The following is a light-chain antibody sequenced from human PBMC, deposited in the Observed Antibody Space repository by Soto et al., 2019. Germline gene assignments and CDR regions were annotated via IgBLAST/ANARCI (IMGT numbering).Light chain of an antibody. CDR2: DAS. CDR3: QQYNSYST. CDR1: QSISTL. Sequence: DIQMTQSPSTLPASVGARVTITFRPSQSISTLVAWYQQHPGKAPKLLIYDASSLESGVPSMFSGSGSGTEFTLTISSLHPEYFANYYCQQYNSYSTFGQGTKVDIK. J-gene: IGKJ1*01. V-gene: IGKV1-5*01.